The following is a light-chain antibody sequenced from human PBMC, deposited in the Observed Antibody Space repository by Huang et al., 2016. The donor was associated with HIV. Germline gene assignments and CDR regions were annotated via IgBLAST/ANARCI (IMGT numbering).Light chain of an antibody. CDR1: QSVSSN. J-gene: IGKJ4*01. Sequence: EMVMTQSPATLSVSPGERATLSCRASQSVSSNLAWYQQKPGQAPRLLIYGASTRATGIPVRFSGSGSGTEFNLTISSLQSEDFAVYYCEQYDNWPLTFGGGTKVEIK. CDR2: GAS. CDR3: EQYDNWPLT. V-gene: IGKV3-15*01.